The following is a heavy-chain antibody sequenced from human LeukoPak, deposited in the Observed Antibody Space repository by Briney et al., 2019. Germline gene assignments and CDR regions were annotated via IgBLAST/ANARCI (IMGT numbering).Heavy chain of an antibody. CDR2: IWNDGSNE. Sequence: PGRSLRLSCAASGFTFSSYGMHWVRQAPGKGLEWVAVIWNDGSNEYYADSVKGRFTISRDNSKNTLYLQMNSLRAEDTAVYYCARNQKYYASGSYLSWGQGTLVTVSS. CDR1: GFTFSSYG. V-gene: IGHV3-33*01. J-gene: IGHJ5*02. D-gene: IGHD3-10*01. CDR3: ARNQKYYASGSYLS.